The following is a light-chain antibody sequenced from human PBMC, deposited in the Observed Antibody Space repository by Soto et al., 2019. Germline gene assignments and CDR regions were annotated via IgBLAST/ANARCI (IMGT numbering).Light chain of an antibody. Sequence: QSVLTQPPSASGTPGQRVTISCSGSSSNIGSNTVNWYQQLPGTAPKLLSYSNNQRPSGVPDRVSGSKSGTCASLAISGPQSEDEADYYCAAWDDSLNAWVFGGGTQLTV. CDR1: SSNIGSNT. CDR3: AAWDDSLNAWV. J-gene: IGLJ3*02. V-gene: IGLV1-44*01. CDR2: SNN.